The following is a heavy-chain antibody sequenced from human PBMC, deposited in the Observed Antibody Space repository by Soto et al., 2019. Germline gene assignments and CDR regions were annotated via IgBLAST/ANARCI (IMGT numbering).Heavy chain of an antibody. CDR2: IIPIFGTA. CDR3: ARVDGSYSGFDY. D-gene: IGHD1-26*01. Sequence: SVKVSCKASGGTFSSYAISWVRQAPGQGLEWMGGIIPIFGTANYAQKFQGRVTITADESTSTAYMELSSLRSEDTAVYYCARVDGSYSGFDYWGQGTLVTVSS. J-gene: IGHJ4*02. CDR1: GGTFSSYA. V-gene: IGHV1-69*13.